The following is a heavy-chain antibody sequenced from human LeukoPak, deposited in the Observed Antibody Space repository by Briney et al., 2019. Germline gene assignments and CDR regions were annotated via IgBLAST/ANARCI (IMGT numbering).Heavy chain of an antibody. V-gene: IGHV3-23*01. CDR1: GFTLSSYA. CDR3: AKDKGVAGHDY. J-gene: IGHJ4*02. Sequence: GGSLRLSCAASGFTLSSYAMSWVRQGPGKGLEWVSAISVSGNTYHADSVKGRFTISRDSSKNTLYLQMNSLRADDTAVYYCAKDKGVAGHDYWGQGTLVTVSS. CDR2: ISVSGNT. D-gene: IGHD3-3*01.